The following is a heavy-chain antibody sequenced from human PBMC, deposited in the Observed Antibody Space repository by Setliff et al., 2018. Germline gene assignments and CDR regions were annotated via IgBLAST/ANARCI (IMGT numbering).Heavy chain of an antibody. D-gene: IGHD3-10*01. CDR3: ARDYQGGWFDP. Sequence: SETLSLTCSVSGESFSNNYWSWIRQTPGKGLEWIGESNHGGSTTYHPSLKSRLTMSVDTSKNQFSLKLAAVTAADTAVYYCARDYQGGWFDPWGPGTLVTVSS. CDR2: SNHGGST. V-gene: IGHV4-34*01. CDR1: GESFSNNY. J-gene: IGHJ5*02.